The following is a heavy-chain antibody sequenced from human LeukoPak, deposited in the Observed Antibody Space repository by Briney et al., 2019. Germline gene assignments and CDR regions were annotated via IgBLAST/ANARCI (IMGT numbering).Heavy chain of an antibody. CDR3: ARLAAAGTDFDY. Sequence: PGGSLRLSCAASGFTFSSYTMSWVRQAPGKGLEWVSSISSSSSYIYYADSVKGRFTVSRDNAETSLYLQVNSLRADDSALYYCARLAAAGTDFDYWGLGTQVAVSS. J-gene: IGHJ4*02. V-gene: IGHV3-21*01. D-gene: IGHD6-13*01. CDR1: GFTFSSYT. CDR2: ISSSSSYI.